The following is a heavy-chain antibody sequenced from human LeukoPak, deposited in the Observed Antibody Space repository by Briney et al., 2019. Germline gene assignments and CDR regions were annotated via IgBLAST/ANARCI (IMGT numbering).Heavy chain of an antibody. D-gene: IGHD4-17*01. CDR2: INPNSGGT. J-gene: IGHJ6*03. Sequence: ASVKVSCEASGYTFTGYYMHWVRQAPGQGLEWMGWINPNSGGTNYAQKFQGRVTMTRDTSISTAYMELSRLRSDDTAVYYCARGSGYGDYFRYYYMDVWGKGTTVTVSS. CDR1: GYTFTGYY. V-gene: IGHV1-2*02. CDR3: ARGSGYGDYFRYYYMDV.